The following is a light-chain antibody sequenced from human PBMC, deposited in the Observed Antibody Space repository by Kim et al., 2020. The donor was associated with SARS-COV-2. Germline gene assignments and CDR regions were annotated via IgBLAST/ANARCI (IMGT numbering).Light chain of an antibody. CDR1: QSVSSND. Sequence: FSPGQRATRACRASQSVSSNDLAWNQQNPGQAPRLLIYDASSRATGIPDRFSGNGSGTDFTLTISRLEPEDFAVYYCQQYASAPQTFGQGTKLEI. CDR3: QQYASAPQT. CDR2: DAS. V-gene: IGKV3-20*01. J-gene: IGKJ2*01.